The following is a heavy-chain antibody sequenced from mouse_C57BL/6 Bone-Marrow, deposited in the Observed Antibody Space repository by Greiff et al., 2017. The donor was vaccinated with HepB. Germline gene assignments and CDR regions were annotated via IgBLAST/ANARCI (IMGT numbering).Heavy chain of an antibody. CDR3: ARGITHWYFDV. J-gene: IGHJ1*03. V-gene: IGHV5-4*01. CDR1: GFTFSSYA. Sequence: EVQLVESGGGLVKPGGSLKLSCAASGFTFSSYAMSWVRQTPEKRLEWVATISDGGSYTYYPDNVKGRFTISRDNAKNNQYLQMSHLKSEDTARYYCARGITHWYFDVWGTGTTVTVSS. CDR2: ISDGGSYT. D-gene: IGHD1-1*01.